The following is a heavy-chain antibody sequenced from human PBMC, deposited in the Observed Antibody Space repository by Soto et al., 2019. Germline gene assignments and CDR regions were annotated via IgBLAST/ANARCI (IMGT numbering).Heavy chain of an antibody. V-gene: IGHV1-69*06. CDR1: GGTFSSYA. D-gene: IGHD2-2*01. CDR2: IIPIFGTA. Sequence: SVKVSCKASGGTFSSYAISWVRQAPGQGLEWMGGIIPIFGTANYAQKFQGRVTITADKSTSTAYMELSSLRSEDTAVYYCGRVVPAAIQDYYYGMDVWGQGTTVTVSS. CDR3: GRVVPAAIQDYYYGMDV. J-gene: IGHJ6*02.